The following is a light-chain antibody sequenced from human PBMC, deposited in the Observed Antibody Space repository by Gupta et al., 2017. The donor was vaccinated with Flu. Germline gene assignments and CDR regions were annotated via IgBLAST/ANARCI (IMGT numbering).Light chain of an antibody. CDR2: EVS. CDR1: SSDVGGYNY. CDR3: SSYTSSSTGV. J-gene: IGLJ1*01. V-gene: IGLV2-14*01. Sequence: QSALTQPVSVSGSPGQSITISCTGTSSDVGGYNYFSWYQQHPGKAPKLMIYEVSNRPSGVSNRFSGSKSGNTASLTISGLQAEDEADYYCSSYTSSSTGVFGTGTKVTVL.